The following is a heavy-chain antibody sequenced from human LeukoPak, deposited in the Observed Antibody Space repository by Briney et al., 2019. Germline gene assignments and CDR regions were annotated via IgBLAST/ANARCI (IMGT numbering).Heavy chain of an antibody. CDR2: INPHSGGT. CDR1: EYIFTDYY. CDR3: ARGGDNYDILTQ. D-gene: IGHD3-9*01. J-gene: IGHJ4*02. V-gene: IGHV1-2*02. Sequence: ASMKVSCKASEYIFTDYYIHWVRQAPRQGLEWMGWINPHSGGTNYAQNFQDRVTMTGDTSISTAYMEVSRLRSDDTAIYYCARGGDNYDILTQWGQGTLVTVSS.